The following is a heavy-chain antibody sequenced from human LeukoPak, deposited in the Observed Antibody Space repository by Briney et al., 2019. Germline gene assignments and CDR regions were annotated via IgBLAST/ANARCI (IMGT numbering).Heavy chain of an antibody. CDR2: IYNSGST. J-gene: IGHJ3*02. V-gene: IGHV4-59*08. D-gene: IGHD4-17*01. Sequence: SETLSLTCTVSGGSISSNYWSWIRQPPGKGLEWIGCIYNSGSTNYNPSLKSRVTISVDTSKSHFSLKLSSVTAADTAVYYCARASYGDYLYAFDIWGQGTMVTVSS. CDR3: ARASYGDYLYAFDI. CDR1: GGSISSNY.